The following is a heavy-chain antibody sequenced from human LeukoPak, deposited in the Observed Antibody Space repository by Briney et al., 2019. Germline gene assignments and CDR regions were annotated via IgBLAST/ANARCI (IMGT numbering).Heavy chain of an antibody. CDR1: GFTFSSYA. Sequence: GGSLRLSCAASGFTFSSYAMSWVRQAPGKGLQWVSAISGSGGNTYYADSVKGRFTISRDNSKNTLYLQMNSLRAEDTAVYYCAKDLYSSSWYYGMDVWGQGATVTVSS. CDR2: ISGSGGNT. CDR3: AKDLYSSSWYYGMDV. V-gene: IGHV3-23*01. D-gene: IGHD6-6*01. J-gene: IGHJ6*02.